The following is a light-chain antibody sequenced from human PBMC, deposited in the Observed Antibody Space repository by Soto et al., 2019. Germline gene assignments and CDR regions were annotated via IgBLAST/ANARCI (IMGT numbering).Light chain of an antibody. CDR2: KAS. J-gene: IGKJ1*01. CDR3: QHLNSYSET. CDR1: QSISSS. Sequence: DIQRTQSPSTLSGSAGGRVTITCRASQSISSSLAWYQKKAGKDPKILIYKASTLKSGVPSRFSGSASGTEFNLTFGRLQTDDFATYEGQHLNSYSETFGQGTKVDIK. V-gene: IGKV1-5*03.